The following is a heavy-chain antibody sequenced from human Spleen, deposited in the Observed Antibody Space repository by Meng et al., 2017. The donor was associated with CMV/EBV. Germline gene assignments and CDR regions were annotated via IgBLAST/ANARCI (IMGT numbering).Heavy chain of an antibody. D-gene: IGHD3-22*01. J-gene: IGHJ4*02. CDR3: VSNYYDSSGYYPLDY. CDR2: ISSVGNNM. Sequence: GGSLRLSCAASGFTVSSNYMSWVRQAPGKGLEWISYISSVGNNMYYADSVKGRFTISRDNAKNSLYLQMNSLGAEDTAVYYCVSNYYDSSGYYPLDYWGQGTLVTVSS. V-gene: IGHV3-11*04. CDR1: GFTVSSNY.